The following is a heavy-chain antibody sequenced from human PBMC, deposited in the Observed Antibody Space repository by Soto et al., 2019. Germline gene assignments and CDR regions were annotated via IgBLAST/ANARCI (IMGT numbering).Heavy chain of an antibody. CDR2: IYYSGST. Sequence: PSETPSLTCTVSGGSISSSSYYWGWIRQPPGKGLEWIGSIYYSGSTYYNPSLKSRVTISVDTSKNQFSLKLSSVTAADTAVYYCARHTMIDFSDYWGQGTLVTVSS. D-gene: IGHD3-3*01. CDR3: ARHTMIDFSDY. V-gene: IGHV4-39*01. J-gene: IGHJ4*02. CDR1: GGSISSSSYY.